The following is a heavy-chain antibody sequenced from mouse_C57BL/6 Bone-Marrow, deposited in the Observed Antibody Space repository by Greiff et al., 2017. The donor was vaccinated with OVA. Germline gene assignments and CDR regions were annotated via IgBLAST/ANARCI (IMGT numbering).Heavy chain of an antibody. CDR3: ARLSPNYYGSSPYYAMDY. CDR2: IFPGSGST. D-gene: IGHD1-1*01. J-gene: IGHJ4*01. Sequence: QVQLQQSGPELVKPGASVKISCKASGYTFTDYYINWVKQRPGQGLEWIGWIFPGSGSTYYNEKFKGKATLTVDQSSSTAYMLLSSLTSEDSAVYFCARLSPNYYGSSPYYAMDYWGQGTSVTVSS. CDR1: GYTFTDYY. V-gene: IGHV1-75*01.